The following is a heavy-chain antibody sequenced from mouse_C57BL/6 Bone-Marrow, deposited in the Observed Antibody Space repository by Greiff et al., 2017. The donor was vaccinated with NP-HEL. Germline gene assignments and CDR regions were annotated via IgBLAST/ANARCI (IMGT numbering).Heavy chain of an antibody. J-gene: IGHJ2*01. CDR3: ARGESWGAFFDY. Sequence: VKLVESGPELVKPGASVKISCKASGYTFSTSWMNGMKQRPGKGLAWIGRIYPGDGGTHYSGNFEGKATLTADKSSTSSYMQLSSLTSEDSAFYFCARGESWGAFFDYWGQGTTLTVSS. CDR1: GYTFSTSW. D-gene: IGHD6-1*01. CDR2: IYPGDGGT. V-gene: IGHV1-82*01.